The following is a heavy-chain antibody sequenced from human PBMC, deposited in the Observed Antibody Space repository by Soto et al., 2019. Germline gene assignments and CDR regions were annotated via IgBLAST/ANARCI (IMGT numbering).Heavy chain of an antibody. V-gene: IGHV1-69*01. CDR1: GGTFISYA. CDR3: AREYYDILTGYYVGWFDP. CDR2: IIPIFGTA. J-gene: IGHJ5*02. D-gene: IGHD3-9*01. Sequence: SVKVSCKASGGTFISYAISWVRQAPGQGLEWMGGIIPIFGTANYAQKFQGRVTITADESTSTAYMELSSLRSEDTAVYYCAREYYDILTGYYVGWFDPWGQGTLVTVSS.